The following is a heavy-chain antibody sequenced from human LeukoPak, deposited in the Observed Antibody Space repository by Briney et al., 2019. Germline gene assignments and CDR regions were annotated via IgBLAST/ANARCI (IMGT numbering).Heavy chain of an antibody. CDR2: MTHDGSDE. CDR1: GFTLNYW. V-gene: IGHV3-7*01. Sequence: GSLRLSCAASGFTLNYWMSWARQAPGKGLEWVATMTHDGSDEYYLDYVKGRFTISRDSAKNSIYLQMNSLRVEDTSTYYCAKGDLESGGQGTLVTVSS. J-gene: IGHJ4*02. CDR3: AKGDLES.